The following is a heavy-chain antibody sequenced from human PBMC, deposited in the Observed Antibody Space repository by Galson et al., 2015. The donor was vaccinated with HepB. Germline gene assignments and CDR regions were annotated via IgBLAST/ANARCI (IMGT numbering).Heavy chain of an antibody. V-gene: IGHV3-33*01. CDR2: IWYDGHNR. CDR3: ARSTVVVAARDYYYGMDV. Sequence: SLRLSCAASGFTFSSYGMHWVRQAPGKGLGWVAVIWYDGHNRHYADSVKGRFTISRDNSKNTLYLQINRLRAEDTAVFYCARSTVVVAARDYYYGMDVWGQGTTVTVSS. D-gene: IGHD2-15*01. CDR1: GFTFSSYG. J-gene: IGHJ6*02.